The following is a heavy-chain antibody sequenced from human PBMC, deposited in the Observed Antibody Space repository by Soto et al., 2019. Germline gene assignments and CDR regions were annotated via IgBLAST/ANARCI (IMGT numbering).Heavy chain of an antibody. D-gene: IGHD6-6*01. J-gene: IGHJ4*02. CDR2: IIPIFGTA. CDR1: GGTFSSYA. V-gene: IGHV1-69*12. Sequence: QVQLVQSGAEVKKPGSSVKVSCKASGGTFSSYAISWVRQAPGQGLEWMGGIIPIFGTANYAQKFQGRVTSTADESTSTAYMELSSMRSEDTVVYYCASGGEIEARPGGVFDYWGQGTLVPVSS. CDR3: ASGGEIEARPGGVFDY.